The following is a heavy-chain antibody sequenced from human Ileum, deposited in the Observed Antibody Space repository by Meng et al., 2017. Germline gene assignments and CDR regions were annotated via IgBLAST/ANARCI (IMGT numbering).Heavy chain of an antibody. Sequence: GESLKISCAASGFTFSSYAMSWVRQAPGKGLEWVSAISGSGGSTYYADSVKGRFTISRDNSKNTLYLQMNSLRAEDTAVYYCAKDLYYYGSGGGFGVYWGQGTLVTVSS. CDR1: GFTFSSYA. V-gene: IGHV3-23*01. D-gene: IGHD3-10*01. CDR2: ISGSGGST. CDR3: AKDLYYYGSGGGFGVY. J-gene: IGHJ4*02.